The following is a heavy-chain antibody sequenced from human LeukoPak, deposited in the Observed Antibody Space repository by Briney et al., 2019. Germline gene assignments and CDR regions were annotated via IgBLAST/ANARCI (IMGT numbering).Heavy chain of an antibody. CDR3: ARYYDILNGYLHYFDY. CDR2: ISSSSSYI. CDR1: GFTFSSYS. Sequence: GGSLRLSCAASGFTFSSYSMNWVRQAPGKGLEWVSSISSSSSYIYYADSVKGRFTISRDNAQNSLYLQMNSLRAEDTAVYYCARYYDILNGYLHYFDYWGQGTLVTVSS. D-gene: IGHD3-9*01. J-gene: IGHJ4*02. V-gene: IGHV3-21*04.